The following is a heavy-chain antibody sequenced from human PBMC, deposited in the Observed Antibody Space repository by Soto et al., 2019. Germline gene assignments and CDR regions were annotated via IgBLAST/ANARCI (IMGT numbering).Heavy chain of an antibody. D-gene: IGHD3-10*01. J-gene: IGHJ6*02. CDR3: ARGVRGHYGKDV. CDR1: GFTFTDHW. V-gene: IGHV3-74*01. CDR2: ISSDGRT. Sequence: EVQLVESGGGLVQPGGSLRLSRAASGFTFTDHWMHWVRQAPGKGLMWVSRISSDGRTNYADSVKGRFTISRDNAKNTLYLQMNTLRVEDTSMYYCARGVRGHYGKDVWGQGTTVTVSS.